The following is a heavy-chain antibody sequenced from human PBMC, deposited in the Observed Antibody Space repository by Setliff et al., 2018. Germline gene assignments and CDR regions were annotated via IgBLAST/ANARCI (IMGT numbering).Heavy chain of an antibody. D-gene: IGHD6-6*01. CDR2: ITDTGRT. CDR1: GGPLSGFS. CDR3: ARGQATSSRSSLVY. Sequence: SETLSLTCTVYGGPLSGFSWNWIRQSPGGGLEWIGEITDTGRTKYIPSLKSRVTISIHMSWNQFSLRLSSLTAADTAVYYCARGQATSSRSSLVYWGQGIPVTVSS. V-gene: IGHV4-34*01. J-gene: IGHJ4*02.